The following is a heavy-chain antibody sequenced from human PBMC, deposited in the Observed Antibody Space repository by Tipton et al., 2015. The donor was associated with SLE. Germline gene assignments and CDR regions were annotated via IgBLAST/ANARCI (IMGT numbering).Heavy chain of an antibody. CDR2: IYYSGST. D-gene: IGHD1-26*01. V-gene: IGHV4-59*12. Sequence: TLSLTCTVSGGSISSYYWSWIRQHPGKGLEWIGYIYYSGSTNYNPSLKSRVTISVDRSKNQFSLKLSSVTAADTAVYYCARIPSLYSGTYYYYYGMDVWGQGTTVTVSS. CDR3: ARIPSLYSGTYYYYYGMDV. J-gene: IGHJ6*02. CDR1: GGSISSYY.